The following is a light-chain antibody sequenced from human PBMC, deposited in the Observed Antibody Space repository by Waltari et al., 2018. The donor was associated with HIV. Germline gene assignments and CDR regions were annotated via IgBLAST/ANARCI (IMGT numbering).Light chain of an antibody. CDR2: EVS. Sequence: QSVLTQPASVSGSPGQSITIPCPGASSDVGYYNSVSWYQQSPGQAPKLLIYEVSDRPSGVSNRFSGSKSGNTASLTISGLQPEDESNYYCSSYSKSNSLVFGTGTKVTVL. V-gene: IGLV2-14*01. J-gene: IGLJ1*01. CDR3: SSYSKSNSLV. CDR1: SSDVGYYNS.